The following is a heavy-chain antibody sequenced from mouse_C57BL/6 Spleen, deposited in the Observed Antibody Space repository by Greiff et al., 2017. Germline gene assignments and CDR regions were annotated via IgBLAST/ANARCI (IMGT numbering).Heavy chain of an antibody. CDR2: INPNNGGT. CDR3: ARSHDGYYDYYAMDY. J-gene: IGHJ4*01. CDR1: GYTFTDYN. V-gene: IGHV1-18*01. Sequence: EVQLQQSGPELVKPGASVKIPCKASGYTFTDYNMDWVKQSHGKSLEWIGDINPNNGGTIYNQKFKGKATLTVDKSSSTAYMELRSLTSEDTAVYYCARSHDGYYDYYAMDYWGQGTSVTVSS. D-gene: IGHD2-3*01.